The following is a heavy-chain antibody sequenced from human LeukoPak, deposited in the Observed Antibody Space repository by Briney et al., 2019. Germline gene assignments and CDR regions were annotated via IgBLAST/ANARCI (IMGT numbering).Heavy chain of an antibody. CDR3: AKGRGTTVTAAANY. CDR2: ISGRGTST. D-gene: IGHD4-17*01. V-gene: IGHV3-23*01. J-gene: IGHJ4*02. CDR1: GLTFSNYA. Sequence: GGSLRLSCAASGLTFSNYAMTWVRQAPGKGLECVSVISGRGTSTYYADSVKGRFTISRDNSKNTLFLQFNSLRADDTAVYYCAKGRGTTVTAAANYWGQGTLVTVSS.